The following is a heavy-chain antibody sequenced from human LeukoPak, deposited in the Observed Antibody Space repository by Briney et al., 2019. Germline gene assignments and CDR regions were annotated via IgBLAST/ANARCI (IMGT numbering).Heavy chain of an antibody. CDR2: IRYDGSNK. CDR1: GFTFSSFG. Sequence: GGSLRLSCAASGFTFSSFGMSWVRQAPGKGLEWVAFIRYDGSNKYYADSVKGRFTISRDNSKNTLYLQMNSLRAEDTAVYYCAKRGEGVSNTWYMNNWFDPWGQGTLVTVSS. D-gene: IGHD6-13*01. J-gene: IGHJ5*02. V-gene: IGHV3-30*02. CDR3: AKRGEGVSNTWYMNNWFDP.